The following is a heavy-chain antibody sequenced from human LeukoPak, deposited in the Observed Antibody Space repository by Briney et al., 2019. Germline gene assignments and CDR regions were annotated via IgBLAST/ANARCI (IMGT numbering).Heavy chain of an antibody. CDR3: ARDRVVSGRFGEVAS. CDR1: GFTFSSYS. V-gene: IGHV3-21*01. Sequence: GGSLMLSCAASGFTFSSYSMDWGRQAPGKGLEGGSCISSSSTYIYYADSVKGRFTISRDDAKNSLYLQMSSLRADDTAVYYCARDRVVSGRFGEVASWGQGTLVTVSS. D-gene: IGHD3-10*01. J-gene: IGHJ5*01. CDR2: ISSSSTYI.